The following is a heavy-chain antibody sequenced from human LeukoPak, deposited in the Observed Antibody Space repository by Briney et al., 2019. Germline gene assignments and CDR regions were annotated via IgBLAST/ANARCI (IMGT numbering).Heavy chain of an antibody. CDR2: ISSSSSTI. V-gene: IGHV3-48*02. CDR3: ARDQGRFLQWPHDY. CDR1: GFTFSRYS. J-gene: IGHJ4*02. D-gene: IGHD3-3*01. Sequence: GGSLRLSCAASGFTFSRYSVNWVRQAPGKGLEWGSYISSSSSTIYYVDSVKGRFTISRDNAKNSLYLQMNSLRDEDTAVYYCARDQGRFLQWPHDYWGQGTLVTVSS.